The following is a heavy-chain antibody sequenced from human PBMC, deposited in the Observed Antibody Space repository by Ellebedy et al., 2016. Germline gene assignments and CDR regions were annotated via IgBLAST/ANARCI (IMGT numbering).Heavy chain of an antibody. J-gene: IGHJ3*01. V-gene: IGHV4-34*01. CDR3: VRSGYSFGHLGGRAFDV. Sequence: SETLSLTCSIYDGSFSHYFWSWIRQSPGKGLEWIGEINHSGTTNYNPTLKSRVTMSVDTSNNQFSLKLTSVTAADTAFYYCVRSGYSFGHLGGRAFDVWGQGTLITVS. CDR2: INHSGTT. CDR1: DGSFSHYF. D-gene: IGHD5-18*01.